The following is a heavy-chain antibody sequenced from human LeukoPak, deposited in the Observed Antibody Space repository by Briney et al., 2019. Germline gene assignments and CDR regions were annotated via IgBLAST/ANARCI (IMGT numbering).Heavy chain of an antibody. V-gene: IGHV3-23*01. CDR3: AKGSGSGWYGWFAP. Sequence: GGSLRLSCAASGFTFSSYAMTWVRQAPGKGLEWVSSIDASGGSTYYADSVKGRFTISRDNSKNTFFLQMNTLRAADTAVYYCAKGSGSGWYGWFAPWGQGTLVIVSS. J-gene: IGHJ5*02. CDR1: GFTFSSYA. D-gene: IGHD6-19*01. CDR2: IDASGGST.